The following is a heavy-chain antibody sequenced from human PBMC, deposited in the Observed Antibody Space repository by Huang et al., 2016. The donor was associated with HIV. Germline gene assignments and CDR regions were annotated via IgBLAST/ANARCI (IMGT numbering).Heavy chain of an antibody. D-gene: IGHD3-22*01. CDR3: ARDPKYHRIGYYRQRRGIDI. CDR1: GYTFTSYG. J-gene: IGHJ3*02. Sequence: QIQLMQSGPELKQPGASVKVSCKASGYTFTSYGNTWVRKAPGQGPEWMGGIDASSVEREYAQNFQGRVTLTTDPSTNMADMELRSLRSDDTAKYYCARDPKYHRIGYYRQRRGIDIWGQGTMVIVSS. V-gene: IGHV1-18*01. CDR2: IDASSVER.